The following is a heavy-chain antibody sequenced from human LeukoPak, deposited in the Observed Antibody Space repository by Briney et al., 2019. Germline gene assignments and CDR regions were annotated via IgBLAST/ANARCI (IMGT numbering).Heavy chain of an antibody. CDR1: GFTFSNYW. J-gene: IGHJ4*02. CDR2: INTDGIST. Sequence: GGSLRLSCAASGFTFSNYWMHWVRQAPGKGLVWVSRINTDGISTYYAGSMKGRFTISRDDAKNTLYLEMNSLRAEDTAVYYCARGGYDWNYFDYWGQGTLVTVSS. D-gene: IGHD1-20*01. V-gene: IGHV3-74*01. CDR3: ARGGYDWNYFDY.